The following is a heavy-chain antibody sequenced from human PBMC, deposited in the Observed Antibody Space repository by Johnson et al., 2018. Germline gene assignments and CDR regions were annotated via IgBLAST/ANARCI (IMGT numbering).Heavy chain of an antibody. J-gene: IGHJ4*02. V-gene: IGHV3-66*04. D-gene: IGHD1-26*01. Sequence: EVQLLESGGGVVRSGGSLRLSCAVSGFPVSSSYMSWVHQAPGKGLAWVSIIYSDGTTYYADSVKGRFTISRDYYKNTLYLKMNSLRAEDTAVYYCAKHSVGARDYWGQGTLVTVSS. CDR2: IYSDGTT. CDR3: AKHSVGARDY. CDR1: GFPVSSSY.